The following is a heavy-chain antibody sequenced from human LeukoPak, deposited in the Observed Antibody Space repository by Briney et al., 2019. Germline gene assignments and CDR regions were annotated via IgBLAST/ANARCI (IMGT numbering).Heavy chain of an antibody. D-gene: IGHD6-13*01. V-gene: IGHV3-23*01. CDR1: GFTFSSYA. CDR2: ISGSGGST. CDR3: ARATLAAAGELDI. J-gene: IGHJ3*02. Sequence: GGSLGLSCAASGFTFSSYAMSWGRRAPGKGREWVSAISGSGGSTYYADSVKGRFTISRDNSKNTLYLQMNSLRAEDTAVYYCARATLAAAGELDIWGQGTMVTVSS.